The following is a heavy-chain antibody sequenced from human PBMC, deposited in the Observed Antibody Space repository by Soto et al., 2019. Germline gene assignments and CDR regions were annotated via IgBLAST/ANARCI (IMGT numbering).Heavy chain of an antibody. Sequence: SVKVSCKASGGTFSSYAISWVRQAPGQGLEWMGGIIPIFGTANYAQKFQGRVTITADESTSTAYMELSSLRSEDTAVYYCARVPNYYYYGMDVWGQGTTVTVSS. CDR3: ARVPNYYYYGMDV. V-gene: IGHV1-69*13. CDR1: GGTFSSYA. J-gene: IGHJ6*02. CDR2: IIPIFGTA.